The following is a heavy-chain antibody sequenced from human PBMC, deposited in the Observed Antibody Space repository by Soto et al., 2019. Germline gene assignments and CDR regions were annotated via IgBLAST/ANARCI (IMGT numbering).Heavy chain of an antibody. J-gene: IGHJ6*02. CDR1: GGSFSGYY. V-gene: IGHV4-34*01. CDR3: ASLDFWSGYAQSAYGMDV. Sequence: PSESLSLTCAVYGGSFSGYYWTWIRQPPGTGLEWIGEINHSGSTNYNPSLKSRVTISVDTSKNQFSLKLSSVTAADTAVYYCASLDFWSGYAQSAYGMDVWGQGTTVTVSS. D-gene: IGHD3-3*01. CDR2: INHSGST.